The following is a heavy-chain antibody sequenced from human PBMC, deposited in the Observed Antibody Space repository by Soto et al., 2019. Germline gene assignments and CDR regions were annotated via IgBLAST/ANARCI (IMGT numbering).Heavy chain of an antibody. Sequence: GESLKISCKGSGYSFTSYWIGWVRQMPGKGLEWMGIIYPGDFDTRYSPSFQGEVTISADKSISTAYLQWSSLKASDTAMYYCARQDPYYYDSSGSRGHFDYWGQGTLVTVSS. CDR3: ARQDPYYYDSSGSRGHFDY. V-gene: IGHV5-51*01. CDR2: IYPGDFDT. D-gene: IGHD3-22*01. J-gene: IGHJ4*02. CDR1: GYSFTSYW.